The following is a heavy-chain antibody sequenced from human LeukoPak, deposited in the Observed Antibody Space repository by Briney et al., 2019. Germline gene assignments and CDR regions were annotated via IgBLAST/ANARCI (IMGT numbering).Heavy chain of an antibody. CDR3: ARDSPSPGIAAAGTGYYGMDV. CDR1: GYTLTELS. J-gene: IGHJ6*02. CDR2: IIPILGIA. D-gene: IGHD6-13*01. Sequence: SVKVSCKVSGYTLTELSMHWVRQAPGQGLEWMGRIIPILGIANYAQKFQGRVTITADKSTSTAYMELSSLRSEDTAVYYCARDSPSPGIAAAGTGYYGMDVWGQGTTVTVSS. V-gene: IGHV1-69*04.